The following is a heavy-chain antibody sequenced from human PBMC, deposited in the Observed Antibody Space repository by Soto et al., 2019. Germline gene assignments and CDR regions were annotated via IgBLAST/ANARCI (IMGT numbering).Heavy chain of an antibody. V-gene: IGHV3-23*01. CDR3: AKVGWTCSGGSCYSADEYFQH. Sequence: GGSLRLSCAASGFTFSSYAMSWVRQAPGKGLEWDSAISGSGGSTYYADSVKGRFTISRDNSKNTLYLQMNSLRAEDTAVYYCAKVGWTCSGGSCYSADEYFQHWGQGTLVTVSS. CDR2: ISGSGGST. CDR1: GFTFSSYA. J-gene: IGHJ1*01. D-gene: IGHD2-15*01.